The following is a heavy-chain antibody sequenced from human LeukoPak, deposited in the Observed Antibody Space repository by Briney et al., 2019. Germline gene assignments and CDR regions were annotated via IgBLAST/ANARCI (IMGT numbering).Heavy chain of an antibody. Sequence: GESLKISCRGSGYSFRSYWIAWVRQKPGRGLEWMGIIYGGDSDTKYSPAFQGQVTFSVDRSTDTAYLQWSSLKASDTAVYYCARADLGDWGQGTLVTVSS. D-gene: IGHD3-3*01. CDR1: GYSFRSYW. J-gene: IGHJ4*02. CDR3: ARADLGD. CDR2: IYGGDSDT. V-gene: IGHV5-51*01.